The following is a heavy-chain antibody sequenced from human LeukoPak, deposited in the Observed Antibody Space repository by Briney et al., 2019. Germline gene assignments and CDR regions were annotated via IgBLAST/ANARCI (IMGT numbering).Heavy chain of an antibody. CDR1: GGSISSSSYY. CDR2: IYYSGST. V-gene: IGHV4-39*01. Sequence: WETLSLTCTVSGGSISSSSYYWGWIRQPPGTGLEWLGSIYYSGSTYYNPSLKSRVTVSVDTSKNQFSLKLSSVTAADTAVYYCARQSQWLVHFDYWGQGTLVTVSS. J-gene: IGHJ4*02. CDR3: ARQSQWLVHFDY. D-gene: IGHD6-19*01.